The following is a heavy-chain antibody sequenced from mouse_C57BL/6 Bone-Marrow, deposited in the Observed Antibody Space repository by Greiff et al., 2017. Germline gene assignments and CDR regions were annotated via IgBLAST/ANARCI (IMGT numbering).Heavy chain of an antibody. J-gene: IGHJ4*01. Sequence: EVQLQQSGPVLVKPGPSVKISCKASGFTFTDYYMHWVKQSHGKSLEWIGPVYPYNGGTRYNQKFQGKATLTVDTSSSTAYMALNSLTSEDSVVYYCVYDGFYYYAMDYWGQGTSVTVSS. D-gene: IGHD2-3*01. V-gene: IGHV1-36*01. CDR1: GFTFTDYY. CDR3: VYDGFYYYAMDY. CDR2: VYPYNGGT.